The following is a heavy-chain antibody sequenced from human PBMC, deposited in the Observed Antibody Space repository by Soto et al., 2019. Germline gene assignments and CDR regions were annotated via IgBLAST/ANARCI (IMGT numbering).Heavy chain of an antibody. CDR3: ASLKKLNYCSGGSCYHSAFDY. Sequence: QVQLVQSGAEVKKPGSSVKVSCKASGGTFSSYAISWVRQAPGQGLEWMGGIIPIFGTANYAQKFQGRVTITADESTSTAYMELSSLRSEDTAVYYCASLKKLNYCSGGSCYHSAFDYWGQGTLVTVSS. J-gene: IGHJ4*02. CDR1: GGTFSSYA. CDR2: IIPIFGTA. D-gene: IGHD2-15*01. V-gene: IGHV1-69*01.